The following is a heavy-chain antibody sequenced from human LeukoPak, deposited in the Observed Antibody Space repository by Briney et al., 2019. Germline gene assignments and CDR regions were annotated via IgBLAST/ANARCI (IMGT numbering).Heavy chain of an antibody. CDR1: GFTFSRHS. CDR3: ARDSGNYLDAFDI. J-gene: IGHJ3*02. CDR2: ISSSSSYI. V-gene: IGHV3-21*01. Sequence: GGSLRLSCAASGFTFSRHSINWVRQAPGKGLEWVSSISSSSSYIYYADSVKGRFTISRDNAKNSLYLQMNSLRAEDTAVYYCARDSGNYLDAFDIWGRGTMVTVSS. D-gene: IGHD1-7*01.